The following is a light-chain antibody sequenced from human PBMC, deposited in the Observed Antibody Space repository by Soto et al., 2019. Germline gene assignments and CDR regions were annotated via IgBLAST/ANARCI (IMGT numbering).Light chain of an antibody. CDR3: ETWDSSLSVPV. CDR1: SSNIGSNY. CDR2: DNN. V-gene: IGLV1-51*01. Sequence: QSVLTQPPSVSAAPRQKVTISCSGSSSNIGSNYVSWYQQLPGTAPKLLIYDNNQRPSGIPDRFSGSKSDTSASLVITGLQTGDEADYYCETWDSSLSVPVFGGGTKLTVL. J-gene: IGLJ2*01.